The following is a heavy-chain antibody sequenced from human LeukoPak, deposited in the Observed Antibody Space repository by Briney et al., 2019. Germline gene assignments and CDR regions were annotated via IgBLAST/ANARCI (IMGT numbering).Heavy chain of an antibody. CDR2: FDPEDGET. V-gene: IGHV1-24*01. CDR1: GYTLTELS. D-gene: IGHD3-22*01. Sequence: ASVKVSCKVSGYTLTELSMHWVRQAPGKGLEWMGGFDPEDGETIYAQKFQGRVTMTEDTSTDTAYMELSSLRSEDTAVYYCAICDRSGYSKYYFDYWGQGTLVTVSS. CDR3: AICDRSGYSKYYFDY. J-gene: IGHJ4*02.